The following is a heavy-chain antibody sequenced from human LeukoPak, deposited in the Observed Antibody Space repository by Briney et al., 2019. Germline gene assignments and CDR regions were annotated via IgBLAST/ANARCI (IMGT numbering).Heavy chain of an antibody. V-gene: IGHV4-30-2*01. CDR2: IYHSGST. CDR3: ARGGMVRGSTTFDY. CDR1: GGSISSGGYS. J-gene: IGHJ4*02. D-gene: IGHD3-10*01. Sequence: SETLSLTCAVSGGSISSGGYSWSWIRQPPGKGLVWIGYIYHSGSTYYNPSLKSRVTISVDRSKNQFSLKLSSVTAADTAVYYCARGGMVRGSTTFDYWGQGTLVTVSS.